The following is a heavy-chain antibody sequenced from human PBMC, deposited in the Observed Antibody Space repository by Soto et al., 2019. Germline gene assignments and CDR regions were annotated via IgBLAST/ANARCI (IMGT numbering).Heavy chain of an antibody. CDR2: IYYSGST. CDR1: GGSINSSSYF. J-gene: IGHJ5*02. CDR3: ARHYSSGSRNWFDP. V-gene: IGHV4-39*01. Sequence: SETLSLTCSVSGGSINSSSYFWGRVRQPPGKGLEWIGSIYYSGSTYYNPSLRSRVTISVDTSKNQFSLKLSSVTAADTAVFYCARHYSSGSRNWFDPWGQGTLVTVSS. D-gene: IGHD6-19*01.